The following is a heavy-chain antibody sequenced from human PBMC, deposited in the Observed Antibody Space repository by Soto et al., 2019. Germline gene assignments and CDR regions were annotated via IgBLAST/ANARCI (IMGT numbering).Heavy chain of an antibody. CDR3: ARHDDHRSPPLGFHI. Sequence: QVQLQESGPRLVKPSETLTLKCTVSGGSVSSDKYLWGWIRQPPGKGLEWVASIRYGGATSGTTFYSPPPGGRLTISLDTSADQVSLRLTSVTATDTAVYYCARHDDHRSPPLGFHIWGQGTLVTVSS. J-gene: IGHJ3*02. V-gene: IGHV4-39*01. CDR2: IRYGGATSGTT. CDR1: GGSVSSDKYL. D-gene: IGHD3-10*01.